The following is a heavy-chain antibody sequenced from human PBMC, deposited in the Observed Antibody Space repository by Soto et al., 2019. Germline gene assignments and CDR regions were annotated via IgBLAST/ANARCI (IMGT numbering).Heavy chain of an antibody. V-gene: IGHV3-74*01. CDR2: INSDGSAT. Sequence: GGSLRLSCAASGFTFSSHWMHWVRQAPGKGLVWVSRINSDGSATGYADSVKGRFTISRDNARNTLYLQMNSLRAEDTAFYYCARAYCSGGSCNFDYWGQGTLVTVSP. D-gene: IGHD2-15*01. CDR1: GFTFSSHW. CDR3: ARAYCSGGSCNFDY. J-gene: IGHJ4*02.